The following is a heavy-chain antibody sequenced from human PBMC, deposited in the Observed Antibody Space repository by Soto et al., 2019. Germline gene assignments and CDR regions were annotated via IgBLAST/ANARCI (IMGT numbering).Heavy chain of an antibody. Sequence: GGSLRLSCAASGFTFSNAWMSWVRQAPGKGLEWVGRIKSKTDGGTTDYAAPVKGRFTISRDDSKNTLYLQMNSLKTEDTAVYYCTTATVLRYFDWLLLGGAFDIWGQGTMVTVSS. CDR2: IKSKTDGGTT. CDR1: GFTFSNAW. V-gene: IGHV3-15*01. J-gene: IGHJ3*02. CDR3: TTATVLRYFDWLLLGGAFDI. D-gene: IGHD3-9*01.